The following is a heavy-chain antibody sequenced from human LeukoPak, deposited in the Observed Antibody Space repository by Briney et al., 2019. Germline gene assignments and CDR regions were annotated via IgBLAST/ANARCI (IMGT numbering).Heavy chain of an antibody. CDR3: ARGFSSIAARGSWFDP. Sequence: ASVKVSCKASGYTFTGYYMHWVRQAPGQGLEWMGWINSNSGGTNYAQKFQGWVTMTRDTSISTAYMELSRLRSDDTAVYYCARGFSSIAARGSWFDPWGQGTLVTVSS. V-gene: IGHV1-2*04. CDR2: INSNSGGT. D-gene: IGHD6-6*01. J-gene: IGHJ5*02. CDR1: GYTFTGYY.